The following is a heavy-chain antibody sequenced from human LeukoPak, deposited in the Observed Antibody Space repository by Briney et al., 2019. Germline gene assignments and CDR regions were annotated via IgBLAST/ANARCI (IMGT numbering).Heavy chain of an antibody. CDR1: GGSISSYY. J-gene: IGHJ3*02. Sequence: SETLSLTCAVSGGSISSYYWSWIRQPPGKGLEWIAYIYYNGNTNYNTSFKSRVTISVDTSKNQFSLKLSSVAAADTAIYYCARQPSATAAFDIWGQGTMVTVSS. CDR3: ARQPSATAAFDI. CDR2: IYYNGNT. D-gene: IGHD5-18*01. V-gene: IGHV4-59*08.